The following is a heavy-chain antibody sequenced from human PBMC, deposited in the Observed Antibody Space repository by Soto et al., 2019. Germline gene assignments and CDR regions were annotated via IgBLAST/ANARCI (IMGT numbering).Heavy chain of an antibody. V-gene: IGHV3-21*01. J-gene: IGHJ6*02. D-gene: IGHD3-22*01. CDR2: ISSSSSYI. CDR3: ARVIRVDSSGYYFDYYYGMDV. CDR1: GFTFSSYS. Sequence: EAQLVESGGGLVKPGGSLRLSCAASGFTFSSYSMNWVRQAPGKGLEWVSSISSSSSYIYYADSVKGRFTISRDNAKNSLYLQMNSLRAEDTAVYYCARVIRVDSSGYYFDYYYGMDVWGQGTTVTVSS.